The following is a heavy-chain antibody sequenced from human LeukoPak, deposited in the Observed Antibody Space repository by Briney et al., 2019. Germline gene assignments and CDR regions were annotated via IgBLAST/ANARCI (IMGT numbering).Heavy chain of an antibody. CDR2: FDPEDGET. CDR3: ATDRSSSWESGAFDI. CDR1: GYTLTELS. D-gene: IGHD6-13*01. J-gene: IGHJ3*02. V-gene: IGHV1-24*01. Sequence: ASVKVSCRVSGYTLTELSMHWVRQARGKGLEWMGGFDPEDGETIYAQKFQGRVTMTEDTSTDTAYMELSSLRSEDTAVYYCATDRSSSWESGAFDIWGQGTMVTVSS.